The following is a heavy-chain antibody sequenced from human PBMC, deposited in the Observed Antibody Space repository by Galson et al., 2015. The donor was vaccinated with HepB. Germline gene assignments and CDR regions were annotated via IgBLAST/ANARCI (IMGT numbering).Heavy chain of an antibody. J-gene: IGHJ3*02. V-gene: IGHV3-48*01. Sequence: LRLSCAASGFTFSSYSMNWVRQAPGKGLEWVSYISSSSSTIYYADSVKGRFTISRDNAKNSLYLQMNSLRAEDTAVYYCARDNDYDFWSGYYPDAFDIWGQGTMVTVSS. CDR2: ISSSSSTI. D-gene: IGHD3-3*01. CDR3: ARDNDYDFWSGYYPDAFDI. CDR1: GFTFSSYS.